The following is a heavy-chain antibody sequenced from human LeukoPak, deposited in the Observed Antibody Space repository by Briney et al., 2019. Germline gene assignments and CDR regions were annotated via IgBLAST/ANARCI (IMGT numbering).Heavy chain of an antibody. CDR2: NYYSGST. J-gene: IGHJ5*02. CDR1: GGSISSLY. Sequence: SETLSLTCTVSGGSISSLYWSWIRQPPGKGLEWIGYNYYSGSTNYNPSLKSRVTISVDRSKNQFSLKLSSVTAADTAVYYCARVLWGDWFDPWGQGTLVTVSS. D-gene: IGHD3-16*01. V-gene: IGHV4-59*11. CDR3: ARVLWGDWFDP.